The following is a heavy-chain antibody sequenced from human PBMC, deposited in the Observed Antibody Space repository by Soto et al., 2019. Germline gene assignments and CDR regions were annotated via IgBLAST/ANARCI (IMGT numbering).Heavy chain of an antibody. D-gene: IGHD3-9*01. CDR3: AEDGIRDSVPVSAFLLNRSSDL. Sequence: PPGKGLEWIGYIYYSGSTYYNWSLKSRVTISIDTSKNQFSLNLSSVTAADTALFFQAEDGIRDSVPVSAFLLNRSSDL. J-gene: IGHJ2*01. CDR2: IYYSGST. V-gene: IGHV4-30-4*01.